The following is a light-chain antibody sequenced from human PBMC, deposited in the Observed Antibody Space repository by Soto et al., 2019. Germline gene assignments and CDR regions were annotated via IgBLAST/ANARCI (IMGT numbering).Light chain of an antibody. V-gene: IGLV1-51*01. CDR2: DDD. CDR3: GSWDSSLSAYV. CDR1: NSNIGGNS. Sequence: QSEMTQPPSVSAAPGQRVTISCSGSNSNIGGNSVSWYQQLPGTAPKLLIYDDDKRPSGIPDRFSGSKSGTSATLGITGFQTGDEADYYCGSWDSSLSAYVFGTGTKLTVL. J-gene: IGLJ1*01.